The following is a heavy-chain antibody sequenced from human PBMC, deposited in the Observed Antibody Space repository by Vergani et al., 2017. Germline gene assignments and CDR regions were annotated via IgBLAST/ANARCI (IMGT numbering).Heavy chain of an antibody. D-gene: IGHD3-22*01. V-gene: IGHV1-2*06. CDR2: INPDDGAT. CDR1: GDTFTAHD. Sequence: QVQMVQSGTEVKKPGASVKVSCKASGDTFTAHDIHWVRQAPGQGLEWMGRINPDDGATTYPPNLRGMVTVTGDTSISTAYMELRNLISDDTAIYYCARAAGMVVIDNWGQGSLVIVSS. CDR3: ARAAGMVVIDN. J-gene: IGHJ4*02.